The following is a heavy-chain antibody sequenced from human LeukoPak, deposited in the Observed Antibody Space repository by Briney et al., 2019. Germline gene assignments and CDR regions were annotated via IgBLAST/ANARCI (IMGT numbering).Heavy chain of an antibody. J-gene: IGHJ4*02. D-gene: IGHD1-26*01. Sequence: GESLKLSCKGSGYTFTTFWIGWVRPMPGEGLEWVGIIYPADSETRYSPSFQGRVTISADKSISTAYLQWSSLQASDTAMYYCTRRHSGSYSAGHWGQGTLVTVSS. V-gene: IGHV5-51*01. CDR1: GYTFTTFW. CDR3: TRRHSGSYSAGH. CDR2: IYPADSET.